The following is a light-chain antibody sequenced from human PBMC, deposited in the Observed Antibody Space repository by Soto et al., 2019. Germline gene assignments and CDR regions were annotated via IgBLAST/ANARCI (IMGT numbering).Light chain of an antibody. Sequence: EIVLTQSPATLSLSPGERATLSCGASQSVSGSYLAWYQQKPGLAPRLLMYGASTRATGIPARFSGSGSGTEFTLTISSLQSEDYAVYYCQQYNNWPPWTFGQGTKADIK. CDR3: QQYNNWPPWT. J-gene: IGKJ1*01. CDR2: GAS. CDR1: QSVSGSY. V-gene: IGKV3-15*01.